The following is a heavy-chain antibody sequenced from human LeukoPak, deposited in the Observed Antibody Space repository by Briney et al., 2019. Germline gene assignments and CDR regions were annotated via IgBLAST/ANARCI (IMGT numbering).Heavy chain of an antibody. CDR1: GGSISSSSYY. J-gene: IGHJ4*02. CDR3: ARHSGSYYQPLDY. D-gene: IGHD1-26*01. Sequence: YPSETLSLTCTVSGGSISSSSYYWGWIRQPPGKGLERIGSIYYSGSTYYNPSLKSRVTISVDTSKNQFSLKLSSVTAADTAVYYCARHSGSYYQPLDYWGQGTLVTVSS. CDR2: IYYSGST. V-gene: IGHV4-39*01.